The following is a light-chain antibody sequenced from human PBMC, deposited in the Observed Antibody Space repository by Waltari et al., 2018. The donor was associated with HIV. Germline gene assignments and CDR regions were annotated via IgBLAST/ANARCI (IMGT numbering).Light chain of an antibody. CDR1: NLGDKY. V-gene: IGLV3-1*01. CDR2: QDT. Sequence: SYDLTQPPSVSVSPGQTASISCSGDNLGDKYASWYQQRPGQSPIVVIHQDTKRPSGIPERFSGANSGNTATLTVSGTQAMDEADYYCQAWDSNTVVCGGGTKLTVL. CDR3: QAWDSNTVV. J-gene: IGLJ2*01.